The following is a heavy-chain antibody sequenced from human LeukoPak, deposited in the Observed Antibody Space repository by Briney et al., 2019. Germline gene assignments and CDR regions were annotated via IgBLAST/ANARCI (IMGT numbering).Heavy chain of an antibody. CDR1: GYTFTSYD. V-gene: IGHV1-8*01. J-gene: IGHJ5*02. CDR3: ARVESYSSSWYGYNWFGP. D-gene: IGHD6-13*01. Sequence: ASVKVSCKASGYTFTSYDINWVRQATGQGLEWMGWMNPNSGNTGYAQKFQGRVTMTRNTSISTAYMELSSLRSEDTAVYYCARVESYSSSWYGYNWFGPWGQGTLVTVSS. CDR2: MNPNSGNT.